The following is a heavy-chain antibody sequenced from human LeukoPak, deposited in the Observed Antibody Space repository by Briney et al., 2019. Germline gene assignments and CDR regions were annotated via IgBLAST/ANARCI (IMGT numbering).Heavy chain of an antibody. CDR3: FTMVRGVLAFDI. CDR2: MNPNSGNT. V-gene: IGHV1-8*03. D-gene: IGHD3-10*01. CDR1: GYTFTSYD. Sequence: GASVKVSCKASGYTFTSYDINWVRQATGQGLEWMGWMNPNSGNTGYAQKFQGRVTITRNTSISTAYMELCSLRSEDTAVYYCFTMVRGVLAFDIWGQGTMVTVSS. J-gene: IGHJ3*02.